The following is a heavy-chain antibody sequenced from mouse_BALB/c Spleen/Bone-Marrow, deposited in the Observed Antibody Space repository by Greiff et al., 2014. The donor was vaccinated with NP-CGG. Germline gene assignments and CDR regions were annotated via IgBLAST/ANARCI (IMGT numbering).Heavy chain of an antibody. J-gene: IGHJ2*01. D-gene: IGHD6-1*01. CDR1: GFNIKDYY. V-gene: IGHV14-4*02. CDR3: NAEHGNYHYFDY. CDR2: IDPGNGDT. Sequence: EVQLQQSGAELVRSGASVKLSCTASGFNIKDYYMHWVKQRPEQGLEWIGWIDPGNGDTEYAPKFQGKATMTADTSSNTGYLQLSSLTSEDTAVYYCNAEHGNYHYFDYWGQGTTLTVSS.